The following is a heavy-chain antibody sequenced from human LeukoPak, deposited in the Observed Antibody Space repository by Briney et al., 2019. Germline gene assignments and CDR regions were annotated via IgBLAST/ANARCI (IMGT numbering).Heavy chain of an antibody. CDR2: ISWNGGGI. CDR1: GFTFDDYA. V-gene: IGHV3-9*01. D-gene: IGHD3/OR15-3a*01. Sequence: PGRSLRLSCAASGFTFDDYAMHWVRQGPGKGLEWVSGISWNGGGIGYVDSVKGRFTISRDNAKNSLYLQMNSLRAEDTAVYYCAKDMSFDGDYGMDVWGQGTTVTVPS. J-gene: IGHJ6*02. CDR3: AKDMSFDGDYGMDV.